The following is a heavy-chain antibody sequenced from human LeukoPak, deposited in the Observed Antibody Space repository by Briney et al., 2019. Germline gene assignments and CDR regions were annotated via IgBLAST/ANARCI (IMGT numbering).Heavy chain of an antibody. CDR2: ISSSSSYI. CDR3: ARDRGRKFDP. D-gene: IGHD3-10*01. Sequence: GGSLRLSCAASGFTFSSYSMNWVRQAPGKGLEGVSSISSSSSYIYYADSVKGRFTIARDNAKNSLYLQMNSLRAEDTAVYYCARDRGRKFDPWGQGTLVTVSS. V-gene: IGHV3-21*01. CDR1: GFTFSSYS. J-gene: IGHJ5*02.